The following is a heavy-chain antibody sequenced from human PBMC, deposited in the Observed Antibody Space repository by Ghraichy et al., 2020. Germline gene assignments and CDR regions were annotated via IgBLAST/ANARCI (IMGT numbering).Heavy chain of an antibody. Sequence: GGSLRLSCAASGFTFSNYAMHWVRQAPGKGLEWVTIISDDGRDKNYADSVKGRFTISRDNSKNLLFLEMDSLRAEDTALYYCARGALGAYGAYAECFQHWGQGTLVTVSS. CDR3: ARGALGAYGAYAECFQH. J-gene: IGHJ1*01. CDR2: ISDDGRDK. V-gene: IGHV3-30*04. CDR1: GFTFSNYA. D-gene: IGHD4-17*01.